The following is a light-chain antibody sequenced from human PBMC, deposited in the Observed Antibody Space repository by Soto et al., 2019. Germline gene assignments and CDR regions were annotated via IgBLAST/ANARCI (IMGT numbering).Light chain of an antibody. J-gene: IGLJ2*01. CDR1: SSDVGAYNY. CDR2: DVS. V-gene: IGLV2-14*01. Sequence: QSVLTQPASVSGSPGQSITISCTGTSSDVGAYNYVSWYQQHPGKAPKLMIYDVSNQPSGVSNRFSGSKSGNTASLTISGLQAEDEADYYCYSYTTSSTRVFGGGTKVTVL. CDR3: YSYTTSSTRV.